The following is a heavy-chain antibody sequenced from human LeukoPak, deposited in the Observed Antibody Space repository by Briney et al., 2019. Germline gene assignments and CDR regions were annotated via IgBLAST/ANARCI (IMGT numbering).Heavy chain of an antibody. CDR1: GGSISSSSYY. J-gene: IGHJ4*02. Sequence: PSETLSLTCTVSGGSISSSSYYWGWLRQPPGKGLEWIGSIYYSGSTYYNPSLKSRVTISVDTSKNQFSLKLSSVTAADTAVYYCARGFRGPNFDYWGQGTLVTVSS. CDR2: IYYSGST. V-gene: IGHV4-39*01. CDR3: ARGFRGPNFDY. D-gene: IGHD3-10*01.